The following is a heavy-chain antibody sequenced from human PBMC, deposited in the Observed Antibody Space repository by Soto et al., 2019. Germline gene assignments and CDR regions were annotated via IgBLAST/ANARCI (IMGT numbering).Heavy chain of an antibody. D-gene: IGHD3-3*01. CDR3: ARGRYEDY. V-gene: IGHV1-18*01. Sequence: QIHLVQSGAEVKKPGASVKVSCKGSGYGFTTYGITWVRQAHGQGLEWMAWISAHNGNTNYAQKLQGRVTVTRDTSTSSAYKAQRSLRSDDTAVYYCARGRYEDYWGQGSLVNVSS. CDR2: ISAHNGNT. J-gene: IGHJ4*02. CDR1: GYGFTTYG.